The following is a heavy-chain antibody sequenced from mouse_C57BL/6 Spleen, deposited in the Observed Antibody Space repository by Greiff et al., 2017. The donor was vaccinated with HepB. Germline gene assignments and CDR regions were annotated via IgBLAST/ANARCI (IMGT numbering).Heavy chain of an antibody. Sequence: EVKLQQSGPELVKPGASVKISCKASGYTFTDYYMNWVKQSHGKSLEWIGDINPNNGGTSYNQKFKGKATLTVDKSSSTAYMELRSLTSEDSAVYYCARYDYDTGFAYWGQGTLVTVSA. CDR3: ARYDYDTGFAY. CDR1: GYTFTDYY. D-gene: IGHD2-4*01. CDR2: INPNNGGT. J-gene: IGHJ3*01. V-gene: IGHV1-26*01.